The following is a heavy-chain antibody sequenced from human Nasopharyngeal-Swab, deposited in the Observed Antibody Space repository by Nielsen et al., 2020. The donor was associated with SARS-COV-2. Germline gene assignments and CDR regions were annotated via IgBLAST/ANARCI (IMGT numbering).Heavy chain of an antibody. CDR2: IIPIFGTA. CDR3: ARDIYGDYVGY. Sequence: WVRQAPGQGLEWMGGIIPIFGTANYAQKFQGRVTITADESTSTAYMELSSLRSEDMAVYYCARDIYGDYVGYWGQGTLVTVSS. V-gene: IGHV1-69*01. D-gene: IGHD4-17*01. J-gene: IGHJ4*02.